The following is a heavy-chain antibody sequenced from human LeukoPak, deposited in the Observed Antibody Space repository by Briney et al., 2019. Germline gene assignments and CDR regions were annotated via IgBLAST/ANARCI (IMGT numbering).Heavy chain of an antibody. J-gene: IGHJ4*02. D-gene: IGHD4-17*01. V-gene: IGHV4-38-2*02. CDR1: GYSISSGSY. CDR2: IYRSGFT. Sequence: SETLSLTCGVSGYSISSGSYWGWIRQPPGKGLEWIGSIYRSGFTYYNPSLKSRLTISVDTSKNQFSLKLSSVTAADTAVYYCAREKTVTIVDYWGQGTRVTVSS. CDR3: AREKTVTIVDY.